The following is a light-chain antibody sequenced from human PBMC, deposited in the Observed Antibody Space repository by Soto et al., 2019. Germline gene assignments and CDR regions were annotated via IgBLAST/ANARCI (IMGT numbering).Light chain of an antibody. Sequence: EIVLTHSPGTLSLSPCERATLSFSASQSVSSSYLAWYQQKPGQAPRLLIYGSYSRATGIPDRFSGGGSGTDFTLTISRLEPEDFAVYYCQQYGSLPITFGQGTRLENK. CDR1: QSVSSSY. CDR2: GSY. V-gene: IGKV3-20*01. CDR3: QQYGSLPIT. J-gene: IGKJ5*01.